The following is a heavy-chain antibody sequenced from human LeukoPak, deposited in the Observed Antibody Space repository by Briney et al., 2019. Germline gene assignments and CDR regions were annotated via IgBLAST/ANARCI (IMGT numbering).Heavy chain of an antibody. V-gene: IGHV3-53*01. CDR2: IYSRGGT. D-gene: IGHD6-13*01. J-gene: IGHJ4*02. Sequence: GGSLRLSCAVSGFSVSNNYMNWVRQAPGKGLEWVSLIYSRGGTSYADSVKGRFTISRDSSKNTLFLQMNSLRVEDTAVYYCARDPPGIAASGTYYWGQGTLVTVSS. CDR1: GFSVSNNY. CDR3: ARDPPGIAASGTYY.